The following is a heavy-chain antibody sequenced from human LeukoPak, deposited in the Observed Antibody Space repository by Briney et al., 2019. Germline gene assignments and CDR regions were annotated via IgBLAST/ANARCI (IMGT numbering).Heavy chain of an antibody. D-gene: IGHD6-6*01. CDR3: ARVGVIAARPYYYYMDV. J-gene: IGHJ6*03. CDR1: GGSLSSGGYY. Sequence: SQTLSLTCTVSGGSLSSGGYYWSWIRQHPGKGLEWLGYIYYSGSTYYNPSLKSRVTISVDTSKNQFSLKLSSVTAADTAVYYCARVGVIAARPYYYYMDVWGKGTTVTVSS. V-gene: IGHV4-31*03. CDR2: IYYSGST.